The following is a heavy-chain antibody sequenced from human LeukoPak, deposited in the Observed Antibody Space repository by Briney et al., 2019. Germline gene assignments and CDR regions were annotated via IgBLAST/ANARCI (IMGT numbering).Heavy chain of an antibody. D-gene: IGHD6-6*01. V-gene: IGHV1-24*01. CDR2: FDPEDGET. J-gene: IGHJ3*02. CDR1: GYTLTELS. CDR3: ATGFYSSSSVCDAFDI. Sequence: ASVKVSCKVSGYTLTELSMHWVRQAPGKGVEWMGGFDPEDGETIYAQKFQGRVTMTEDTSTDTAYMELSSLRSEDTAVYYCATGFYSSSSVCDAFDIWGQGTMVTVSS.